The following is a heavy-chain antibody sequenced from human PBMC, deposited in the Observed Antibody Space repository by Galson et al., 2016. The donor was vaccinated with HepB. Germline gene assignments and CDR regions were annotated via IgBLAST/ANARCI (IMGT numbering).Heavy chain of an antibody. V-gene: IGHV4-39*02. CDR1: GVSISGSDYF. Sequence: SETLSLTCTVSGVSISGSDYFWAWIRQAPGKGLEWIGSISKIGNTYYNPSLKSRVFMSVDTSKNHLSLGLSSVTAADTATYYWVRPYGTRLRDPFDMWGQGTLVTVSS. CDR3: VRPYGTRLRDPFDM. CDR2: ISKIGNT. D-gene: IGHD4-17*01. J-gene: IGHJ3*02.